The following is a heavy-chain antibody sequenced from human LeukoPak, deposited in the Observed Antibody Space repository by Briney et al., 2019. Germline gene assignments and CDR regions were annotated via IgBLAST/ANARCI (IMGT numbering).Heavy chain of an antibody. CDR1: GYTFTGYY. V-gene: IGHV1-2*02. Sequence: RASVKVSCKASGYTFTGYYMHWVRQAPGQGLEWMGWINPNSGGTNYAQKFQGRVTMTRDTSISTAYMELSRLRSDDTAVYYCARVIFYCDSSGYYGQEYYYMDVWGKGTTVTVSS. J-gene: IGHJ6*03. CDR2: INPNSGGT. CDR3: ARVIFYCDSSGYYGQEYYYMDV. D-gene: IGHD3-22*01.